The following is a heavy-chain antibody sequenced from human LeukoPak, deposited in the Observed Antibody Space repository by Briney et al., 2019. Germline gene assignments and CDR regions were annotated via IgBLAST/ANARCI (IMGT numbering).Heavy chain of an antibody. CDR3: ARSAGITGTRAWFDP. Sequence: KPSETLSLTCTVSGGPISSYYWSWIRQPPGKGLEWIGYIYYSGSTNYNPSLKSRVTISVDTSKNQFSLKLSSVTAADTAVYYCARSAGITGTRAWFDPWGQGTLVTVSS. CDR2: IYYSGST. D-gene: IGHD1-20*01. CDR1: GGPISSYY. V-gene: IGHV4-59*08. J-gene: IGHJ5*02.